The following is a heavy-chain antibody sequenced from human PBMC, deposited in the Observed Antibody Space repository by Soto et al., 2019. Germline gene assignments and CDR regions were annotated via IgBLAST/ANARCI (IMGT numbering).Heavy chain of an antibody. CDR3: ARERYVELGPDD. D-gene: IGHD2-2*01. CDR1: GFTFSNYA. Sequence: DVQLLESGGGFVQPGGSLRISCAASGFTFSNYAMNWVRQAPGQGLEWVSGVTSSGGSTYYADSVKGRFTISRDNSKNIVFLQMNSLRAEDTAVYYCARERYVELGPDDWGQGTPVTVSS. CDR2: VTSSGGST. J-gene: IGHJ4*02. V-gene: IGHV3-23*01.